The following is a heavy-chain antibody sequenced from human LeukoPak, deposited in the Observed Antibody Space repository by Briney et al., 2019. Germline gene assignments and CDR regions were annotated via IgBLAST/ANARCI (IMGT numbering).Heavy chain of an antibody. J-gene: IGHJ4*02. Sequence: EASVKVSCKASGYTFTSYGISWVRQAPGQGLDYMGWISTYNGNTNYAQKFQGRVTMTTDTSTSTAYMELGSLRSDDTAVYYCARDIPIYAHSESGHYIDYWGQGTLVTVS. CDR3: ARDIPIYAHSESGHYIDY. CDR1: GYTFTSYG. V-gene: IGHV1-18*01. CDR2: ISTYNGNT. D-gene: IGHD3-3*01.